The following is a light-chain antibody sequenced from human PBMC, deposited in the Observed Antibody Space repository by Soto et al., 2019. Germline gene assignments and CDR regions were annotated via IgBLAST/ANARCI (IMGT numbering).Light chain of an antibody. V-gene: IGKV4-1*01. Sequence: DIVMTQSPDSLAVSLGERATIKCKSSQSVLYSSNNKNYLAWYQQKPGQPPKLLIYWASTRESGVPDRFSGGGSGTDFTLNISSLQAEDVAVYYCQQYYSVPYTFGQGTKLEIK. J-gene: IGKJ2*01. CDR3: QQYYSVPYT. CDR2: WAS. CDR1: QSVLYSSNNKNY.